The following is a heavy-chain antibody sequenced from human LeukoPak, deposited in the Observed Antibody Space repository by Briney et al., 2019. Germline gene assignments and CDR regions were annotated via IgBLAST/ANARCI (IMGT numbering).Heavy chain of an antibody. V-gene: IGHV7-4-1*02. Sequence: GASVKVSCKASGYTFTSYAMNWVRQAPGQGLEWMGWINTNTGNPTYAQGFTGRFVFSLDTSVSTAYLQISSLKAEDTAVYYCARDFLSGWPYWYFDLWGRGTLVTVSS. D-gene: IGHD6-19*01. CDR2: INTNTGNP. CDR1: GYTFTSYA. CDR3: ARDFLSGWPYWYFDL. J-gene: IGHJ2*01.